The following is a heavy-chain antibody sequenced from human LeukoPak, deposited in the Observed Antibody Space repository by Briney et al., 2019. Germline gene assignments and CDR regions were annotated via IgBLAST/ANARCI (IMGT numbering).Heavy chain of an antibody. Sequence: PSETLSLTCTVSGGSISSYYWSWIRQPPGKGLEWIGYIYYSGSCGSTNYNPSLKSRVTISVDTSKNQFSLKLSSVTAADTAVYYCARNQRGYSYVFDYWGQGILVTVSS. V-gene: IGHV4-59*01. J-gene: IGHJ4*02. D-gene: IGHD5-18*01. CDR3: ARNQRGYSYVFDY. CDR1: GGSISSYY. CDR2: IYYSGSCGST.